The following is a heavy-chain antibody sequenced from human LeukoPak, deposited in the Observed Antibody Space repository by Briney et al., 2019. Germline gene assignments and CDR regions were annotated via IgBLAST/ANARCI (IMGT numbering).Heavy chain of an antibody. CDR2: IYHSGST. V-gene: IGHV4-38-2*01. Sequence: SETLSLTCAVSGYSISSGYYWGWIRQPPGKGLEWIVSIYHSGSTYYNPSLKSRVTISVDTSKNQFSLKLSSVTAADTAVYYCARGIAVAGPPFFYDYWGQGTLVTVSS. D-gene: IGHD6-19*01. CDR1: GYSISSGYY. J-gene: IGHJ4*02. CDR3: ARGIAVAGPPFFYDY.